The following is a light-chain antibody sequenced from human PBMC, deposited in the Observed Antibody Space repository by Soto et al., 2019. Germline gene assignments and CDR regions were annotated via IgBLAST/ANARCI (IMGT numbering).Light chain of an antibody. Sequence: VLTQSPATLSLSPGERATLSCRASQSVGDYLAWYQRKPGQPPRLLIYDASTWATGIPARFSRSGSGTDFTLTISGLEPEDFALYYCQQRLKLVTFGGGTEVEIK. CDR1: QSVGDY. V-gene: IGKV3-11*01. CDR3: QQRLKLVT. J-gene: IGKJ4*01. CDR2: DAS.